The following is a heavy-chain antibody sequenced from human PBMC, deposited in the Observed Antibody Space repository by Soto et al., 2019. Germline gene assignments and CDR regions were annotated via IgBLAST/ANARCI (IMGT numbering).Heavy chain of an antibody. V-gene: IGHV4-30-4*01. CDR3: AILWFGENYNWFDP. J-gene: IGHJ5*02. CDR2: IYYSGST. CDR1: GGSISSGDYY. D-gene: IGHD3-10*01. Sequence: SETLSLTCTVSGGSISSGDYYWSWIRQPPGKGLEWIGYIYYSGSTYYNPSLKSRVTISVDTSKNQFSLKLSSVTAADTAVYYCAILWFGENYNWFDPWGQGTLVTVSS.